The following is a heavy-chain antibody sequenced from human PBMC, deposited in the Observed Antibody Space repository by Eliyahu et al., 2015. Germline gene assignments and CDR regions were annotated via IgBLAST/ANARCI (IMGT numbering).Heavy chain of an antibody. CDR3: ARTTNILARY. CDR1: GFAVSSNN. D-gene: IGHD2/OR15-2a*01. Sequence: VLLVETGGGLIQPGESLRLSCAVSGFAVSSNNMNWVRQAPGKGLEWVSIINSGGSTYYADSVKGRFTISRDSSKNTLYLQMNSLRAEDTAVYYCARTTNILARYWGQGTLVTVSS. J-gene: IGHJ4*02. CDR2: INSGGST. V-gene: IGHV3-53*02.